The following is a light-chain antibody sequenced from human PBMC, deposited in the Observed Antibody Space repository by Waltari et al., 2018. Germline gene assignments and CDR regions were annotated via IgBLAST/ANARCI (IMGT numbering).Light chain of an antibody. V-gene: IGKV1-39*01. CDR3: QQSHDKPYS. CDR1: QSVTRY. CDR2: AAS. Sequence: DIQMTQSPSSLSASVGDSVTVTCRASQSVTRYLHWYQQKPGQAPTLLIYAASTLQSGVPSRFSGSGSGTDFTLTISGLRPEDSGTYYCQQSHDKPYSFGQGTKLEI. J-gene: IGKJ2*01.